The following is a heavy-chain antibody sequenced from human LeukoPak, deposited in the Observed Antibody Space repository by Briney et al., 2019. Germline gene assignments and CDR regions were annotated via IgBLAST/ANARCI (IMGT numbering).Heavy chain of an antibody. D-gene: IGHD3-22*01. Sequence: GASVKVSCEASGYTFTSYGISWVRQAPGQGLEWMGIINPSGGSTSYAQKFQGRVTMTRDMSTSTVYMELSSLRSEDTAVYYCARPQGPLYDSTGYYFVYWGQGTLVTVSS. CDR3: ARPQGPLYDSTGYYFVY. V-gene: IGHV1-46*01. CDR1: GYTFTSYG. CDR2: INPSGGST. J-gene: IGHJ4*02.